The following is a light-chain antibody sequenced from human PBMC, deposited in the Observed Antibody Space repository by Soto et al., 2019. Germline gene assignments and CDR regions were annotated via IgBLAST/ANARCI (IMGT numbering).Light chain of an antibody. CDR3: QQYDIWPPWT. CDR1: QSVSSN. Sequence: EVVMTQSPATLSVSPGERATLSCRASQSVSSNLAWYQQKRGQAPRLLIYGASTRATGVPARFSSGGSGTEFTLTISSLQSEDFAVYYCQQYDIWPPWTFGQGTKLEIK. V-gene: IGKV3-15*01. CDR2: GAS. J-gene: IGKJ1*01.